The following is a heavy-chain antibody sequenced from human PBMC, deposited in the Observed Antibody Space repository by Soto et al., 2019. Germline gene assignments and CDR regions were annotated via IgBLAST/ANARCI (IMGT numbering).Heavy chain of an antibody. J-gene: IGHJ3*02. CDR2: IYSGGST. V-gene: IGHV3-66*01. Sequence: EVQLVESGGGLVQPGGSLRLSCAASGFTVSSNYMSWVRQAPGKGLEWVSVIYSGGSTYYADYVKGRFTISRANSKNTRYLQMHSRRAEDTAVYYCARDPGPYYYDSSGYYSGDAFDIWGQGTMVTVSS. D-gene: IGHD3-22*01. CDR3: ARDPGPYYYDSSGYYSGDAFDI. CDR1: GFTVSSNY.